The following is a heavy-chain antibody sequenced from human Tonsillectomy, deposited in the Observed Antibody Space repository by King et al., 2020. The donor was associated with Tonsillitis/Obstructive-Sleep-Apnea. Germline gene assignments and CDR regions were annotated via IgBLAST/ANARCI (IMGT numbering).Heavy chain of an antibody. CDR1: GGSINTYY. CDR2: IYYSGST. CDR3: ARSVHGSGSYLFNY. V-gene: IGHV4-59*01. Sequence: VQLQESGPGLVKPSETLSLTRTVSGGSINTYYWSWIRQPPGKGLEWIGYIYYSGSTNYNPSLKSRVTISVDTSNNQFSLKLSSVTAADTAIYYCARSVHGSGSYLFNYWGQGTLVTVSS. J-gene: IGHJ4*02. D-gene: IGHD3-10*01.